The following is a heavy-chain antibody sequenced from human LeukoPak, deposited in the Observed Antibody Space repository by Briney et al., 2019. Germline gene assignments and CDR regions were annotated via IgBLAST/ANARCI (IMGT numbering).Heavy chain of an antibody. J-gene: IGHJ6*03. CDR1: GFTFSSYR. Sequence: GGSLRLSCAASGFTFSSYRMNWVRQGPGTGLEWVSSISSGGSNVYYADSVKGRFTISRDNAKNSLYLQMNILRAEDTAVYYCASAYSYYYMDVWGKGTTVAVSS. CDR3: ASAYSYYYMDV. V-gene: IGHV3-48*04. CDR2: ISSGGSNV.